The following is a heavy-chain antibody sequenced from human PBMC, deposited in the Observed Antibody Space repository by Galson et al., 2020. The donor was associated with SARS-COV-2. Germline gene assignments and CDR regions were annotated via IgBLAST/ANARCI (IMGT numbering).Heavy chain of an antibody. V-gene: IGHV3-23*01. Sequence: GGSLRLSCAGSGFTFNNYGLTWVRPAPGKGLEWVAGISGSGISNGISTDYADSVKGRFSISRDDSRGNVYLQMTSLRAEDTAIYFCARVATVTPTYYYYGMDVWGQGTTVTVSS. CDR2: ISGSGISNGIST. J-gene: IGHJ6*02. D-gene: IGHD4-17*01. CDR3: ARVATVTPTYYYYGMDV. CDR1: GFTFNNYG.